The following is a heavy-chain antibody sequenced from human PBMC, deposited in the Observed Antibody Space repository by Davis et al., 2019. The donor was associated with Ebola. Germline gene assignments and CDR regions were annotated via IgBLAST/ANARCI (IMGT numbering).Heavy chain of an antibody. CDR1: GFTFTANS. Sequence: GESLKISCSTSGFTFTANSMDWVRQAPGKGPEGSASISSSGGTTYYADFVQGRFTIIRDKAKKSLYLQMNSLRAEDTAVYYCVRARSGSYYTVFDNWGQGSMVTVTS. V-gene: IGHV3-48*01. D-gene: IGHD1-26*01. CDR2: ISSSGGTT. CDR3: VRARSGSYYTVFDN. J-gene: IGHJ4*02.